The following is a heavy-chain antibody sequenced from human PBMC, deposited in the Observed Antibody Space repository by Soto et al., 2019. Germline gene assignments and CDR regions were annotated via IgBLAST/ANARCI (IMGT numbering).Heavy chain of an antibody. CDR2: IWYDGSNK. D-gene: IGHD4-17*01. Sequence: GGSLRLSCAASGFTFSSYGMHWVRQAPGKGLEWVAVIWYDGSNKYYADSVKGRFTISRDNSKNTLYLQMNSLRAEDTAVYYCARVKAGDYVGFYYYYYGMDVWGQGTTVTVSS. J-gene: IGHJ6*02. CDR3: ARVKAGDYVGFYYYYYGMDV. V-gene: IGHV3-33*01. CDR1: GFTFSSYG.